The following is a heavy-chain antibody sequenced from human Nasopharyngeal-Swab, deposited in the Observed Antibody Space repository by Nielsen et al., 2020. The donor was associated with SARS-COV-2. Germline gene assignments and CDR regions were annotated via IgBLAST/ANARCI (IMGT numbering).Heavy chain of an antibody. CDR3: ARGFDY. CDR1: GGSVSSDEFY. CDR2: VHHRGGI. J-gene: IGHJ4*02. Sequence: SETLSLTCTVSGGSVSSDEFYWGWIRQSPEKGLQWIGSVHHRGGIYYNPSLKSRVTISADTSKNQLSLKVTSVTAADTAVYYCARGFDYWGQGTLVTVSS. V-gene: IGHV4-39*07.